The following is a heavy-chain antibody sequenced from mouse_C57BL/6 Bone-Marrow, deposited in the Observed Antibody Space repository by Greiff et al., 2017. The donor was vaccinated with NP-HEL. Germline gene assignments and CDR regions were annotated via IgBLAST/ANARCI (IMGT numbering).Heavy chain of an antibody. CDR1: GFTFSSYA. CDR3: ARERMDY. J-gene: IGHJ4*01. Sequence: EVMLVESGGGLVKPGGSLNLSCAASGFTFSSYAMSWVRQTPEKRLEWVATISDGGSYTYYPDNVKGRFTISRDNAKNNLYLQMSHLKSEDTAMYYCARERMDYWGQGTSVTVSS. V-gene: IGHV5-4*01. CDR2: ISDGGSYT.